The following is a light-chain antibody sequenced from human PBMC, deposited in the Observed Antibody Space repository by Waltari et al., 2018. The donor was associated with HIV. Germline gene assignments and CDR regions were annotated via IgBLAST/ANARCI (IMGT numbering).Light chain of an antibody. V-gene: IGKV3-15*01. CDR3: QHYNNWPLLT. CDR1: QSGSSN. J-gene: IGKJ4*01. Sequence: ELVMTPSPATLSVSPGKRATLSCRASQSGSSNLAWYQQKPGQAPRLLIYGASTRATSIPARFSGSGSGTEFTLTISSLQSEDFAVYYCQHYNNWPLLTFGGGTKVEIK. CDR2: GAS.